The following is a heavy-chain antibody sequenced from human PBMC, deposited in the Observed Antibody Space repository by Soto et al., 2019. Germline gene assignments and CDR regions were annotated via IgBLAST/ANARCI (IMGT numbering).Heavy chain of an antibody. CDR1: GYTSTNYG. V-gene: IGHV1-3*01. D-gene: IGHD3-22*01. Sequence: DSVKVSCKASGYTSTNYGMHWVRQAPGQRLEWMGWINAGSGNTKYSQKLQGRITITRDTSASTVYMELRSLRSEDTAVYYCATDGTYYYNGSGAWDSYHYYYGMDVWGERTTVPVCS. CDR2: INAGSGNT. CDR3: ATDGTYYYNGSGAWDSYHYYYGMDV. J-gene: IGHJ6*02.